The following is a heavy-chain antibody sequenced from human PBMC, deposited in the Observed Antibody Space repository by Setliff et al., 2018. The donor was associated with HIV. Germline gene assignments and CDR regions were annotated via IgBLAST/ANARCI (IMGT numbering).Heavy chain of an antibody. CDR3: ARLRTTMILMLNYFDY. Sequence: SETLSLTCTVSGDSISIYYWSWVRQPPGKGLEWIGYIYTTGSTNYNPSLKSRVTMSVDTSKNQFSLRLTSVTAADTAVYFCARLRTTMILMLNYFDYWGQGTMVTVSS. D-gene: IGHD3-22*01. V-gene: IGHV4-4*09. CDR1: GDSISIYY. CDR2: IYTTGST. J-gene: IGHJ4*02.